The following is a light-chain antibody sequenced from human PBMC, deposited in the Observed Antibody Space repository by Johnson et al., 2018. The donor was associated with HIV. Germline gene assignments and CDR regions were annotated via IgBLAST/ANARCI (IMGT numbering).Light chain of an antibody. V-gene: IGLV1-51*01. CDR2: DSN. J-gene: IGLJ1*01. CDR1: SSNIGNNY. Sequence: QAVLTQPPSVSAAPGQTVTISCSGSSSNIGNNYVSWYQQLPGTAPKLLIYDSNKRPSGIPDRFSGSKSGTSATLGITGLQTGDEADDYCGTWDSSLSAHVFGTGTKVTVL. CDR3: GTWDSSLSAHV.